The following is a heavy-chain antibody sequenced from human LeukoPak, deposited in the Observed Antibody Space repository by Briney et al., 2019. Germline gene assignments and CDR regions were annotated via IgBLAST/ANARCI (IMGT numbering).Heavy chain of an antibody. CDR3: ASKISRGWDAQGTK. CDR1: GFTFSSYW. Sequence: GGSLRLSCAASGFTFSSYWMSWVRQAPGKGLEWVANIKQDGSEKYYVDSVKGRFTISRDNAKNSLYLQMNSLRAEDTAVYYCASKISRGWDAQGTKWGQGTLVTVSS. CDR2: IKQDGSEK. D-gene: IGHD6-19*01. V-gene: IGHV3-7*01. J-gene: IGHJ4*02.